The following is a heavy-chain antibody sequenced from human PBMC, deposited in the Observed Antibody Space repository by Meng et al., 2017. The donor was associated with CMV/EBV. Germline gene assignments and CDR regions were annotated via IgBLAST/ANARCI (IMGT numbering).Heavy chain of an antibody. V-gene: IGHV3-30-3*01. J-gene: IGHJ4*02. CDR2: ISYDGSNK. CDR1: VVTFTSYA. Sequence: AQSGGGLMWPARSLCLSCAHSVVTFTSYACHWVRQAPGKGLEWVAVISYDGSNKYYADSVKRRFTISRDNSKNTLYLQMNSLRAEDTAVYYCAREDACYWGQETLVTVSS. CDR3: AREDACY.